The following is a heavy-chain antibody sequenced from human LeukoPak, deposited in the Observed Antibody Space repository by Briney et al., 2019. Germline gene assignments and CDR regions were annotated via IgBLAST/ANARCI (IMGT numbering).Heavy chain of an antibody. D-gene: IGHD1-1*01. J-gene: IGHJ4*02. CDR1: GGSISSGSYY. CDR2: ISYTGST. V-gene: IGHV4-61*01. Sequence: PSETLSLTCTVSGGSISSGSYYWSWIRQPPGKGLEWIGYISYTGSTNYNPSLKSRVTISVDTSKNQFSLKLSSVTAADTAVYYCARWNRMIDYWGQGTLVTVSS. CDR3: ARWNRMIDY.